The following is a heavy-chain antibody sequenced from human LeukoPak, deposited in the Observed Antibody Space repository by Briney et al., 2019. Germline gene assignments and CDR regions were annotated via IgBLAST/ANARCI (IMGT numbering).Heavy chain of an antibody. Sequence: AASVKVSCKASGYTFTSCGISWVRQAPGQGLEWMGWISAYNGNTNYAQKLQGRVTMTTDTSTSTAYMELRSLRSDDTAVYYCARDIPANCYYYFDYWGQGTLVTVSS. CDR3: ARDIPANCYYYFDY. V-gene: IGHV1-18*01. CDR1: GYTFTSCG. J-gene: IGHJ4*02. CDR2: ISAYNGNT. D-gene: IGHD4/OR15-4a*01.